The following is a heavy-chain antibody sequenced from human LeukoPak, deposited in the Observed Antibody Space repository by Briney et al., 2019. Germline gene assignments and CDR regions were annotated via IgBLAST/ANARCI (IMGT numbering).Heavy chain of an antibody. D-gene: IGHD7-27*01. Sequence: SETLSLTCTVSGGSISSSSYYWGWIRQPPGKGLEWIGSIYYSGSTYYNPSLKSRVTISVDTSKNQFSLKLSSVTAADTAVYYCARSKPGDYAFDIWGQGTMVTVSS. V-gene: IGHV4-39*07. J-gene: IGHJ3*02. CDR1: GGSISSSSYY. CDR3: ARSKPGDYAFDI. CDR2: IYYSGST.